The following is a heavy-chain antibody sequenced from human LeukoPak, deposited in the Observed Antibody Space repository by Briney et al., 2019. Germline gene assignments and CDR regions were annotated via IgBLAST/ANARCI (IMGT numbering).Heavy chain of an antibody. J-gene: IGHJ6*03. D-gene: IGHD5-18*01. CDR3: ARDRLVVDTAMVTRYYYMDV. V-gene: IGHV3-7*01. CDR1: GFTFSSYW. Sequence: GGSLRLSCAASGFTFSSYWMSWVRQAPGKGLEWVANIKQDGSEKYYVDSVKGRFTISRDNSKNTLYLQMNSLRAEDTAVYYCARDRLVVDTAMVTRYYYMDVWGKGTTVTVSS. CDR2: IKQDGSEK.